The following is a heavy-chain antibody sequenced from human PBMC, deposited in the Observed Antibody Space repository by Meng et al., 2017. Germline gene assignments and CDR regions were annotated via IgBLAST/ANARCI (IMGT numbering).Heavy chain of an antibody. D-gene: IGHD3-9*01. V-gene: IGHV4-34*01. CDR2: INHSGST. CDR1: GGSCSGYY. Sequence: VQLQQVGAGLLKPSEPLSPTCAVYGGSCSGYYWSWIRQPPGKGLEWIGEINHSGSTNYNPSLKSRVTISVDTSKNQFSLKLSSVTAADTAVYYCARGRYFDWLSYRYYFDYWGQGTLVTVSS. CDR3: ARGRYFDWLSYRYYFDY. J-gene: IGHJ4*02.